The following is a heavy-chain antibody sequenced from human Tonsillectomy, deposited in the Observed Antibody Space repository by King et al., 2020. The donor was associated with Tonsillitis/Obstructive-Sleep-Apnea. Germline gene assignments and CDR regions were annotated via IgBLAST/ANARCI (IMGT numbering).Heavy chain of an antibody. V-gene: IGHV3-53*01. CDR1: GFTVSSNY. D-gene: IGHD3-10*01. Sequence: GQLVQSGGGLIQPGGSLRLSCAASGFTVSSNYMSWVRQAPGKGLEWVSVIYSGGSTYYADSVKGRFTISRDNSKNMLYLQMNSLRAEDTAVYYCARDQDYGSGSYFHYYYYMDVWGKGTTVTVSS. CDR2: IYSGGST. CDR3: ARDQDYGSGSYFHYYYYMDV. J-gene: IGHJ6*03.